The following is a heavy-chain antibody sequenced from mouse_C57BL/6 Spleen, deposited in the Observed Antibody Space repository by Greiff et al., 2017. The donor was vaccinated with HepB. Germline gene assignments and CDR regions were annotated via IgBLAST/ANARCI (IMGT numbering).Heavy chain of an antibody. V-gene: IGHV1-61*01. J-gene: IGHJ2*01. CDR3: ARGITTGFDY. D-gene: IGHD1-1*01. Sequence: QVQLQQPGAELVRPGSSVKLSCKASGYTFTSYWMDWVKQRPGQGLEWIGNIYPSDSETHYNQKFKDKATLTVDKSSSTAYMQLSSLTSEDSAVYYCARGITTGFDYWGQGTTLTVSS. CDR2: IYPSDSET. CDR1: GYTFTSYW.